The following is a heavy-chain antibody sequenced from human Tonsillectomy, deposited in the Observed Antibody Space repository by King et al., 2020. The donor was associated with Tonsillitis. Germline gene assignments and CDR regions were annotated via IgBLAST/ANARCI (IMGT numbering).Heavy chain of an antibody. CDR3: ARESSGSLF. CDR1: GDSITIGAYY. J-gene: IGHJ4*02. V-gene: IGHV4-31*03. CDR2: ISHSGTT. Sequence: MQLQESGPGLVKPSQTLSLTCTVSGDSITIGAYYWSWLRQPPGQGLEWIGYISHSGTTHYNPSLKSRLTISVDTSKNQFSLKLSSVTAADTAVYYCARESSGSLFWGQGTLVTVSS. D-gene: IGHD1-26*01.